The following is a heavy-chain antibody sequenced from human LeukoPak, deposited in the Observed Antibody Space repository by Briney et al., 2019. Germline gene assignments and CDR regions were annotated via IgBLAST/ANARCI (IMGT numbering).Heavy chain of an antibody. D-gene: IGHD1-1*01. V-gene: IGHV3-30*02. J-gene: IGHJ6*03. CDR3: AKNHGPNEESDYYMDV. CDR2: MRFDGAM. Sequence: GGSLRLSCAASGFTFSSYGMHWVRQAPGKGLEWLALMRFDGAMRYVDSVQGRFTVSRDNSKNTLYLEMSRLTVDDAGVYFCAKNHGPNEESDYYMDVWGKGTRVSISS. CDR1: GFTFSSYG.